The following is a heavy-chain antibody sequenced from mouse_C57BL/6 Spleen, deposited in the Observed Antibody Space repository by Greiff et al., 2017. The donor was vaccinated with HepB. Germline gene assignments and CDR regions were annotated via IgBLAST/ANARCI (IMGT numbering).Heavy chain of an antibody. Sequence: EVQLQQSGPELVKPGASVKMSCKASGYTFTDYNMHWVKQSHGKSLEWIGYINPNNGGTSYNQKFKGKATLTVNQSSSTAYMELRSLTSEDSAVYYCARRGFYYYGSSYYFDYWGQGTTLTVSS. V-gene: IGHV1-22*01. CDR1: GYTFTDYN. CDR2: INPNNGGT. D-gene: IGHD1-1*01. CDR3: ARRGFYYYGSSYYFDY. J-gene: IGHJ2*01.